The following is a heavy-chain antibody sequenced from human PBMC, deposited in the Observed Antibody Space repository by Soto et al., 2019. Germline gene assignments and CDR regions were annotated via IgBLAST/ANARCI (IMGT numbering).Heavy chain of an antibody. D-gene: IGHD6-19*01. CDR2: INAGNGNT. Sequence: GGSLRLSCAASGFTFSSYAMHWVRQAPGQSFEWMGWINAGNGNTKYSQKFQGRVTITRDTSASTAYMELSSLRSEDTAVYYRARGPIAVAGTGDYYFDYWGQGTLVTVSS. J-gene: IGHJ4*02. V-gene: IGHV1-3*01. CDR3: ARGPIAVAGTGDYYFDY. CDR1: GFTFSSYA.